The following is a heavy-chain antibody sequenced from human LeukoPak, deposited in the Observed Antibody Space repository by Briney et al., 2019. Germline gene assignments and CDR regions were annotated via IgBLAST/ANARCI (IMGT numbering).Heavy chain of an antibody. CDR2: IIPIFGTA. J-gene: IGHJ5*02. Sequence: SVKVSCKASGGTFSSYAISWVRQAPGQGLEWMGGIIPIFGTANYAQKFQGRVTITADKSTSTAYMELSSLRSEDTAVYYCARDGDQLDLTWFDPWGQGTLVTVSS. D-gene: IGHD2-2*01. CDR3: ARDGDQLDLTWFDP. V-gene: IGHV1-69*06. CDR1: GGTFSSYA.